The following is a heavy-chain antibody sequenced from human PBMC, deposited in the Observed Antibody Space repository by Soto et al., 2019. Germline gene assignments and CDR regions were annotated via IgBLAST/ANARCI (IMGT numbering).Heavy chain of an antibody. V-gene: IGHV3-30*18. J-gene: IGHJ4*02. Sequence: GGSLRLSGAASGFRFSVRGRHWVRQAPGKGLEWVAVISYDGTDKNYSDSVKGRFTISRDNSKNTVYLQMNSLRAEDTAVYYCEKGVGPHIQQLEPDFSGLGTLVTVSS. D-gene: IGHD1-1*01. CDR2: ISYDGTDK. CDR1: GFRFSVRG. CDR3: EKGVGPHIQQLEPDF.